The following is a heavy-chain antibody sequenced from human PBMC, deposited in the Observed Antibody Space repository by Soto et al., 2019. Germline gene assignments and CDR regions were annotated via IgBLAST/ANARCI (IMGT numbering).Heavy chain of an antibody. D-gene: IGHD4-4*01. Sequence: QVQLVQSGAEVKKPGSSVKVSCKASGGTFSSYAISWVRQAPGQGLEWMGGIIPIFGTANYAQKFQGRVTITADESTSTAYMELSSLRSEDTAVYYCAIEWSSNYPDYYYGMDVWGQGTTVTVSS. V-gene: IGHV1-69*12. CDR1: GGTFSSYA. CDR3: AIEWSSNYPDYYYGMDV. J-gene: IGHJ6*02. CDR2: IIPIFGTA.